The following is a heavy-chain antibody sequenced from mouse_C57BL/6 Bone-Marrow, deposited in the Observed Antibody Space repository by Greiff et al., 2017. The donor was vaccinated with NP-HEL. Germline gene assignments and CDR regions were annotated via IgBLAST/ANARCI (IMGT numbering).Heavy chain of an antibody. Sequence: EVMLVESGGGLVQPGGSMKLSCAASGFTFSDAWMDWVRQSPEKGLEWVAEIRNKANNHATYYAESVKGRFTISRDDSKSSVYLQMNSLRAGDTGIYYCTRLNDYDLYAMDYWGQGTSVTVSS. D-gene: IGHD2-4*01. CDR1: GFTFSDAW. V-gene: IGHV6-6*01. CDR3: TRLNDYDLYAMDY. CDR2: IRNKANNHAT. J-gene: IGHJ4*01.